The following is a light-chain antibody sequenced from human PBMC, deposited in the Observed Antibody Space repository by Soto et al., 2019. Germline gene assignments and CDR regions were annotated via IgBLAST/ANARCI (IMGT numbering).Light chain of an antibody. CDR1: SSDVGGYNY. V-gene: IGLV2-14*01. CDR2: DVS. J-gene: IGLJ1*01. CDR3: TSYTSSSTNV. Sequence: QSALTQPASVSGSPGQSITISCTGTSSDVGGYNYVSWYQQHPGKAPKLMIYDVSNRPSGVSNRFSGSKSGSTASLTISGLQAEDDADYYCTSYTSSSTNVFGTGTKVTVL.